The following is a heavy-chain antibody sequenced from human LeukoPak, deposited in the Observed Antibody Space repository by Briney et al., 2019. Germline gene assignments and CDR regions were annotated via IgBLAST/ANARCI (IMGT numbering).Heavy chain of an antibody. CDR2: IIPIFGTP. CDR1: GDSFSSYA. J-gene: IGHJ3*02. Sequence: SVKVSCKASGDSFSSYAISWVRQAPGQGLEWMGGIIPIFGTPNYAQKFQGRVTITADESTSTAYMELSSLRSEDTAVYYCAREYYGSRRGSAFDIWGQGTMVTVSS. D-gene: IGHD3-10*01. CDR3: AREYYGSRRGSAFDI. V-gene: IGHV1-69*01.